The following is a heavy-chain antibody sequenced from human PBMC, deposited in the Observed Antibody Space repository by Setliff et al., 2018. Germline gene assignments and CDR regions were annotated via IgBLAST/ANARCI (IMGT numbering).Heavy chain of an antibody. Sequence: SETLSLTCTVSGGSISSSSYYWGWIRQPPGKGLEWIGSIYYRGSTYYNLSLKSRVTISIDTSKNHFSLKLSSVTAADTAVYYCARIRTGTFLNWFDPWGQGTLVTVSS. V-gene: IGHV4-39*07. J-gene: IGHJ5*02. CDR2: IYYRGST. CDR3: ARIRTGTFLNWFDP. D-gene: IGHD1-7*01. CDR1: GGSISSSSYY.